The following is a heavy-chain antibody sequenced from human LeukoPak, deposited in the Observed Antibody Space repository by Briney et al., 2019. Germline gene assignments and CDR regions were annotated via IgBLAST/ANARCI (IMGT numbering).Heavy chain of an antibody. CDR3: AREFVSSSWYGSPTNYYGMDV. CDR2: IYYSGST. J-gene: IGHJ6*02. D-gene: IGHD6-13*01. V-gene: IGHV4-30-4*01. CDR1: GGSISSGDYY. Sequence: SETLSLTCTVSGGSISSGDYYWSWIRQPPGKGLEWIGYIYYSGSTYYNPSLKSRVTISVDTSKNQFSLKLSSVTAADTAVYYCAREFVSSSWYGSPTNYYGMDVWGQGTTVTVSS.